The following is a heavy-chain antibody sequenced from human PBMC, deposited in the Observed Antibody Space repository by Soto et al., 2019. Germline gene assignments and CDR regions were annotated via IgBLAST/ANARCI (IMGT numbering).Heavy chain of an antibody. J-gene: IGHJ4*02. CDR2: IIPILGIA. Sequence: QVQLVQSGAEVKKPGSSVKVSCKASGGTFSSYTISWVRQAPGQGLEWMGRIIPILGIANYAQKFRGRVTITADKSTSTAYMELSSLRSEDTAVYYCARSQEGYCSGGSCYSLDYWGQGTLVTVSS. V-gene: IGHV1-69*02. CDR3: ARSQEGYCSGGSCYSLDY. D-gene: IGHD2-15*01. CDR1: GGTFSSYT.